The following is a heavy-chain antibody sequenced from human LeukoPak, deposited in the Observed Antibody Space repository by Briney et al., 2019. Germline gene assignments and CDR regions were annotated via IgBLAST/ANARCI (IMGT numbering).Heavy chain of an antibody. CDR3: ARPSGSYYYDAFDI. CDR2: ISGSDDST. D-gene: IGHD3-10*01. CDR1: GFTFSSYA. J-gene: IGHJ3*02. V-gene: IGHV3-23*01. Sequence: GGSLRLSCAASGFTFSSYAMSWVRQAPGKGLEWVSAISGSDDSTYYADSVKGRFTISRDNAKKTLYLQMNSLRAEDTAVYYCARPSGSYYYDAFDIWGQGTMVTVSS.